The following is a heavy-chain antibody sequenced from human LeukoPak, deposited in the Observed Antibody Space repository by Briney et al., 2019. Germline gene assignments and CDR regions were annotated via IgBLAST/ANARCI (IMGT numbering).Heavy chain of an antibody. Sequence: GGSLRLSCVASGFSFDDYAINWVRQAPGKGLEWVSRINTDGSSTSYADSVKGRFTISRDNAKNTLYLQMNSLRAEDTAVYYCAKGSYDFWSGYPGDYWGQGTLVTVSS. CDR2: INTDGSST. D-gene: IGHD3-3*01. CDR3: AKGSYDFWSGYPGDY. V-gene: IGHV3-74*01. CDR1: GFSFDDYA. J-gene: IGHJ4*02.